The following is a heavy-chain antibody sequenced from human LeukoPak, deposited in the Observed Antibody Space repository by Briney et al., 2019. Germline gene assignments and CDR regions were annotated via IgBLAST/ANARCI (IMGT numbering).Heavy chain of an antibody. CDR2: TYYRSKWYN. D-gene: IGHD4-23*01. J-gene: IGHJ6*03. Sequence: SQTLSLTCAISGDSVSSNSAAWNWIRQSPSRGLEWLGRTYYRSKWYNDYAVSVKSRITINPDTSKNQFSLQLNSVTPEDTAVYYCAREGTTVVTPDSYYYYYMDVWGKGTTVTISS. CDR3: AREGTTVVTPDSYYYYYMDV. V-gene: IGHV6-1*01. CDR1: GDSVSSNSAA.